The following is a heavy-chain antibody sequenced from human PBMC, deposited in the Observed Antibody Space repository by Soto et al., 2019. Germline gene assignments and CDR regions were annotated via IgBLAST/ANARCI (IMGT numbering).Heavy chain of an antibody. CDR3: AREYYYYMDV. V-gene: IGHV3-66*01. J-gene: IGHJ6*03. Sequence: GGSLRLSCAASGFSFSDYWMSWVRQAPGKGLEWVSVIYSGGSTYYADSVKGRFTISRDNSKNTLYLQMNSLRAEDTAVYYCAREYYYYMDVWGKGTTVTVSS. CDR2: IYSGGST. CDR1: GFSFSDYW.